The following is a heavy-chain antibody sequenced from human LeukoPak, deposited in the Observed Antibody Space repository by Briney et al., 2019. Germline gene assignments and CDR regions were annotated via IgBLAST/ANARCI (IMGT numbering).Heavy chain of an antibody. V-gene: IGHV3-23*01. CDR2: ISGSGGST. CDR3: AKWGRGIYGSGSSGSTDFDY. Sequence: GGSLRLSCAASGFTFSSYAMSWVRQAPGKGLEWVSAISGSGGSTYYADSVKGRFTISRDNSKNTLYLQMNSLRAEDTAVYYCAKWGRGIYGSGSSGSTDFDYWGQGTLVTVSS. D-gene: IGHD3-10*01. CDR1: GFTFSSYA. J-gene: IGHJ4*02.